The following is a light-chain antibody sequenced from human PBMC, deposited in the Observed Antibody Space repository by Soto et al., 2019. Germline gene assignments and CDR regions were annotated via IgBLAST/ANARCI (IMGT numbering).Light chain of an antibody. V-gene: IGKV3-20*01. CDR2: GAS. CDR3: QQYSSSPSIT. CDR1: QSVSSGY. Sequence: EIVLTQSPGTLSLSPVERATLSCMASQSVSSGYLAWYRQKPGQAPRLLIYGASTRATGIPDRFSGSGSGTDFTLTISRLEPEDFAVYYCQQYSSSPSITFGQGTRLEIK. J-gene: IGKJ5*01.